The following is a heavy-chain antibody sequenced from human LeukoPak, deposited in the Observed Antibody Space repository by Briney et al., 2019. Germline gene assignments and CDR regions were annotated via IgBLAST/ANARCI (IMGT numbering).Heavy chain of an antibody. Sequence: GGSLRLSCAASGFTFSSYGMHWVRRAPGKGLEWVAVIWYDGSNKYYADSVKGRFTISRDNSKNTLYLQMNSLRAEDTAVYYCAREFSIAAGGIAYGMDVWGQGTTVTVSS. V-gene: IGHV3-33*01. CDR1: GFTFSSYG. CDR3: AREFSIAAGGIAYGMDV. CDR2: IWYDGSNK. D-gene: IGHD6-13*01. J-gene: IGHJ6*02.